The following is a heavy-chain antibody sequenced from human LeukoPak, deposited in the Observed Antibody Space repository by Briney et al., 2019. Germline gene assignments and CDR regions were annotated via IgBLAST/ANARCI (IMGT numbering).Heavy chain of an antibody. J-gene: IGHJ3*01. CDR1: GGSFSAYF. CDR3: AFGQEMAGAFDF. D-gene: IGHD5-24*01. V-gene: IGHV4-34*01. Sequence: SETLSLTCAVYGGSFSAYFLSWIRQPPGKGLEWIGEINQSGSTNYNPSLKSRVTISVDTSKKQFSLRLSSVTAADTAVYYCAFGQEMAGAFDFWGQGTMVTVSS. CDR2: INQSGST.